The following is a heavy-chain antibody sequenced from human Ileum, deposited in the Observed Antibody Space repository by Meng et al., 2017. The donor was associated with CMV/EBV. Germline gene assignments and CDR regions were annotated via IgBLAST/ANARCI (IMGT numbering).Heavy chain of an antibody. CDR2: IHDSGST. CDR3: ARDTGTTGTGSLFDY. CDR1: GDSISSGHYD. Sequence: QLQESGPGMVNPSKTLSLTCTVSGDSISSGHYDWSWIRQTPGKGLEWIGHIHDSGSTYYNPSLQSRVTISVDTSKNQFSLKLSSVTAADTAVYYCARDTGTTGTGSLFDYWGQGTLVTVSS. D-gene: IGHD1-1*01. V-gene: IGHV4-30-4*01. J-gene: IGHJ4*02.